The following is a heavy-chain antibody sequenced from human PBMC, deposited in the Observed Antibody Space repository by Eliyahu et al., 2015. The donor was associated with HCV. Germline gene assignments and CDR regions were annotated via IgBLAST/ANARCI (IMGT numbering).Heavy chain of an antibody. J-gene: IGHJ5*02. CDR3: ARRLSTVSTPADRYWFDP. V-gene: IGHV4-39*01. CDR1: GGSIRXXXSX. D-gene: IGHD4-11*01. Sequence: QLQLQESGPGLVKPSETLSLXCTVSGGSIRXXXSXXDWIRQPPGKGLEWIGSIYYSGITYYNPSLKSRVTISVDTSKNQVSLKLSSVTAADTAVYYCARRLSTVSTPADRYWFDPWGQGTLVTVSS. CDR2: IYYSGIT.